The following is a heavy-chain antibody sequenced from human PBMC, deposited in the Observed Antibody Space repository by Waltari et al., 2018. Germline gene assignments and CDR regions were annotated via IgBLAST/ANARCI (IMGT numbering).Heavy chain of an antibody. CDR3: ARQFSSGWYSEY. CDR1: GGSFSGYY. V-gene: IGHV4-34*01. CDR2: INHSGST. Sequence: QVQLQQWGAGLLKPSETLSLPCAVYGGSFSGYYWSWIRQSPGKGLEWIGEINHSGSTNYNPSLKSRVTISVDTSKNQFSLKVSSVTAADTAVYYCARQFSSGWYSEYWGQGTLVTVSS. J-gene: IGHJ4*02. D-gene: IGHD6-19*01.